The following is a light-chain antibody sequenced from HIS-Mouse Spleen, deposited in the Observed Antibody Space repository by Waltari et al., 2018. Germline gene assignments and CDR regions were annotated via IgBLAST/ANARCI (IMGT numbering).Light chain of an antibody. CDR3: QVWDSSSDHVV. Sequence: SYVLTQPPSVSVAPGKTARITCGGNNIGSKSVHWYQQKPGQAPVLVGYDDSDRPSGIPERCSGSNSGNTATLTVSGVEAGDEADYYCQVWDSSSDHVVFGGGTKLTVL. CDR2: DDS. CDR1: NIGSKS. J-gene: IGLJ2*01. V-gene: IGLV3-21*03.